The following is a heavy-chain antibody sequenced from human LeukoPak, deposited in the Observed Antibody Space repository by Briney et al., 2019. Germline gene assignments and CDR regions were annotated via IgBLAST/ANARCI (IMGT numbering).Heavy chain of an antibody. CDR3: ARETTVILDY. CDR2: IYYSGST. CDR1: GGSISSYY. Sequence: SETLSLTCTVSGGSISSYYWSWIRQPPGKGLEWIGYIYYSGSTNYNPSLKSRVTISVDTSKNQFSLKLSSVTAADTAVYYCARETTVILDYWGQGTLVTVSS. J-gene: IGHJ4*02. D-gene: IGHD4-17*01. V-gene: IGHV4-59*12.